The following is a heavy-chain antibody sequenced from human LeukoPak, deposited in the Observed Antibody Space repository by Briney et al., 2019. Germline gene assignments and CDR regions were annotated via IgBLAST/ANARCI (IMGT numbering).Heavy chain of an antibody. V-gene: IGHV1-2*02. CDR3: AREVGASGELDDY. D-gene: IGHD1-26*01. CDR2: INPNSGGT. CDR1: GYTFTGYY. J-gene: IGHJ4*02. Sequence: GASVKVSCKASGYTFTGYYTHWVRQAPGQGLEWMGWINPNSGGTNYAQKFQGRVTMTRDTSISTAYMELSRLRSDDTAVYYCAREVGASGELDDYWGQGTLVTVSS.